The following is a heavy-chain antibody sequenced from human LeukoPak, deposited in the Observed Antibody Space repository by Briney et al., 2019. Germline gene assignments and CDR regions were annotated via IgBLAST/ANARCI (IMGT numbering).Heavy chain of an antibody. Sequence: PSETLSLTCTVSGGSISSSSYYWGWIRQPPGKGLEWIGSIYYSGSTYYNPSLKSRVTISVDTSKNQFSLKLSSVTAADTAVYYCARMYCSSTSCQSGFDYWGQGTLVTVSS. CDR3: ARMYCSSTSCQSGFDY. CDR1: GGSISSSSYY. J-gene: IGHJ4*02. V-gene: IGHV4-39*07. D-gene: IGHD2-2*01. CDR2: IYYSGST.